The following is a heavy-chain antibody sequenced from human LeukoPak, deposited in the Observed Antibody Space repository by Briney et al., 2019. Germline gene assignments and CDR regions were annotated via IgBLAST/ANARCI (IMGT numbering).Heavy chain of an antibody. D-gene: IGHD3-10*01. Sequence: GGSLRLSCAASGSTFRSYAMSWVRQAPGKGLEWVSAISGSGGSTYYADSVKGRFTISRDNSKNTLYLQMNSLRAEDTAVYYCANTVVRGVIITPYYFDYWGQGTLVTVSS. J-gene: IGHJ4*02. CDR2: ISGSGGST. V-gene: IGHV3-23*01. CDR3: ANTVVRGVIITPYYFDY. CDR1: GSTFRSYA.